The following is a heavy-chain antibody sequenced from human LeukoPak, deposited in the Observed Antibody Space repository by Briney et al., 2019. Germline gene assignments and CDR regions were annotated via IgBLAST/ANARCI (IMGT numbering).Heavy chain of an antibody. D-gene: IGHD2-8*01. J-gene: IGHJ6*03. Sequence: GGSLRLSCAASGFTFSSYWMSWVRQAPGKGLEWVAVISYDGSNKYYADSVKGRFSISRDNSKNILYLQMNSLRAEDTAVYYCAKDRCSNGIGCYYYYTDVWGKGTTVTVSS. V-gene: IGHV3-30*18. CDR1: GFTFSSYW. CDR2: ISYDGSNK. CDR3: AKDRCSNGIGCYYYYTDV.